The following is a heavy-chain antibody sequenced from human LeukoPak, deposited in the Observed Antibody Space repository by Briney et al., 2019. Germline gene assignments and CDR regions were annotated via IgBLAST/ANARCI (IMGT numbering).Heavy chain of an antibody. J-gene: IGHJ4*02. CDR2: ISAYNGNT. Sequence: GASVKVSCKASGYTFTSYGISWVRQAPGQGLEWMGWISAYNGNTNYARKLQGRVTMTTDTSTSTAYMELRSLRSDDTAVYYCARGRTIAVAGTPTLTRFDYWGQGTLVTVSS. CDR1: GYTFTSYG. D-gene: IGHD6-19*01. V-gene: IGHV1-18*01. CDR3: ARGRTIAVAGTPTLTRFDY.